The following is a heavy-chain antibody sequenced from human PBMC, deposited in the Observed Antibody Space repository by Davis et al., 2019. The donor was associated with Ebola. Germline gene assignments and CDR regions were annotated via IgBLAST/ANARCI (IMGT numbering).Heavy chain of an antibody. J-gene: IGHJ6*02. CDR3: ARDPRYYYGMDV. CDR1: GGTFSSYA. CDR2: IILIFGTA. V-gene: IGHV1-69*13. Sequence: SVKVSCKASGGTFSSYAISWVRQAPGQGLEWMGGIILIFGTANYAQKFQGRVTITADESTSTAYMELSSLRSEDTAVYYCARDPRYYYGMDVWGQGTTVTVSS.